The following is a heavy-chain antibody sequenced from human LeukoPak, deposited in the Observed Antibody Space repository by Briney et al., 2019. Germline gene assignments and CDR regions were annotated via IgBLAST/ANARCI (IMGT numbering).Heavy chain of an antibody. CDR1: GFTFSNYV. D-gene: IGHD3-10*01. Sequence: TGGSLRLSCTGSGFTFSNYVMSWVRQAPGKGLEWVSGISGSGGSTYYADSVKGRFTISRDNSKNTLYLQMNSLRAEDTAVYYCAKVLVSMVRGAFDYWGQGTLVTVSS. CDR2: ISGSGGST. V-gene: IGHV3-23*01. J-gene: IGHJ4*02. CDR3: AKVLVSMVRGAFDY.